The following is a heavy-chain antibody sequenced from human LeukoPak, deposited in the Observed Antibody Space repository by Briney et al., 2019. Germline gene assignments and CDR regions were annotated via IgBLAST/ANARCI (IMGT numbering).Heavy chain of an antibody. V-gene: IGHV4-34*01. CDR2: INHSGST. J-gene: IGHJ4*02. D-gene: IGHD6-19*01. CDR1: GGSFSGYY. CDR3: ATSAGSSGWYYFDY. Sequence: SETLSLTCAVYGGSFSGYYWSWIRQPPGKGLEWIGEINHSGSTNYNPSLKSRVTISVDTSKNQFSLKLSSVTAADTAVYYCATSAGSSGWYYFDYWGQGTLVTVSS.